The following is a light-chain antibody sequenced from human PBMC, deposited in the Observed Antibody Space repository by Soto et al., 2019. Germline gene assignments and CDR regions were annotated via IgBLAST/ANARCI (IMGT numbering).Light chain of an antibody. Sequence: SYELTQPPSVSVSPGQTARITCSGAALPKQYAYWYQQKPGQAPVLVIYKDSERPSGIPERFSGSSSGTTVTLTISGVQAEDEADYYCQSADSSGTPPVVFGGGTKLTVL. J-gene: IGLJ2*01. CDR1: ALPKQY. V-gene: IGLV3-25*03. CDR3: QSADSSGTPPVV. CDR2: KDS.